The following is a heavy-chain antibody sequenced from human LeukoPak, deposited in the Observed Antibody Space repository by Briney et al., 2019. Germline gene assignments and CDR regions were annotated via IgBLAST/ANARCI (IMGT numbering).Heavy chain of an antibody. CDR2: ISYDGSNK. Sequence: GGSLRLSCAASGFIFSSYGMHWVRQAPGKGLEWVAVISYDGSNKYYADSVKGRFTISRDNSKNTLYLQMNSLRAEDTAVYYCAKDMDGYSALELDYWGQGTLVTVSS. CDR3: AKDMDGYSALELDY. J-gene: IGHJ4*02. CDR1: GFIFSSYG. D-gene: IGHD5-12*01. V-gene: IGHV3-30*18.